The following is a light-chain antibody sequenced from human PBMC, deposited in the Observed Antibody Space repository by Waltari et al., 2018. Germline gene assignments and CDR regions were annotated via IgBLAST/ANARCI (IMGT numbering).Light chain of an antibody. CDR3: QQYKNWPRT. CDR1: QSVSNN. J-gene: IGKJ3*01. V-gene: IGKV3-15*01. Sequence: EIVMTQFPATLSVSPGERATPSCRARQSVSNNLAWYQQNPGQAPRPLIYGAYTRATGISARFSGSGSGTDFTLTINSLQSEDFAVYYCQQYKNWPRTFGPGTKVEIK. CDR2: GAY.